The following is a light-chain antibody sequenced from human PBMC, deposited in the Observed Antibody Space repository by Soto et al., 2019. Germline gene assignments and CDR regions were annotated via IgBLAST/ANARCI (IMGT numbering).Light chain of an antibody. J-gene: IGKJ5*01. Sequence: EIVMTQPPATLSVSPGERATLSCRASQSVSSNLAWYQQKPGQAPRLLIYAASTRATGIPVRFSGSGSGTEFTLTISSLQSEDSAIYYCQQYHNWPPITFGQGTRLEIK. CDR2: AAS. CDR3: QQYHNWPPIT. CDR1: QSVSSN. V-gene: IGKV3-15*01.